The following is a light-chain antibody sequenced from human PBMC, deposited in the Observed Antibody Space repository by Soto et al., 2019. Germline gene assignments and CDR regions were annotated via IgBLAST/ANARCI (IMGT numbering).Light chain of an antibody. J-gene: IGKJ3*01. Sequence: EIVLTQSPATLSLSPGERATLSCSASQSVSSYLAWYQQKPGQAPRLLIYDASNRATGIPARFSGSGSGTDFTLTISSLEPEDFAVYHCQQRSNWPPGFTFGPGTKVDIK. CDR2: DAS. V-gene: IGKV3-11*01. CDR1: QSVSSY. CDR3: QQRSNWPPGFT.